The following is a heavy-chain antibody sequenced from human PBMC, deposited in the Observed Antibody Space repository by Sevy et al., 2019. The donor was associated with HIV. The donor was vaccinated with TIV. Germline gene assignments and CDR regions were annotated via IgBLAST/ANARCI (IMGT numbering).Heavy chain of an antibody. Sequence: GGSLRLSCAASGFTFSNAWMSWVRQAPGKGLEWVGRIKSKTDGGTTDYAAPVKGRFTISRDDSKNTLYLQMNSLKTEETAVYYCTTDLGIVEDYYYYYMDVWGKGTTVTVSS. D-gene: IGHD2-2*03. V-gene: IGHV3-15*01. J-gene: IGHJ6*03. CDR1: GFTFSNAW. CDR2: IKSKTDGGTT. CDR3: TTDLGIVEDYYYYYMDV.